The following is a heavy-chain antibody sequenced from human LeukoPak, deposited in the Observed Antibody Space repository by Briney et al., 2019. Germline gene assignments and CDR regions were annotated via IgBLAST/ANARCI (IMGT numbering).Heavy chain of an antibody. CDR2: ISAYNGNT. V-gene: IGHV1-18*01. J-gene: IGHJ4*02. CDR3: ARDPITMVRGVIWYFDY. CDR1: GYTFTSYG. D-gene: IGHD3-10*01. Sequence: ASVKVSCKASGYTFTSYGISWVRQAPGQGLEWMGWISAYNGNTNYAQKLQGRVTMTTDTSTSTAYMELRSLRSDDTAVYYCARDPITMVRGVIWYFDYWGQGTLVTVSS.